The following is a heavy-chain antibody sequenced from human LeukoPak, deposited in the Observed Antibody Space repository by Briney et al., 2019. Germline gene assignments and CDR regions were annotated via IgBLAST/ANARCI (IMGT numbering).Heavy chain of an antibody. CDR2: VHYNGST. Sequence: SETLSLTCTVSGGSVRSSSYYWGCIRQPPGKGLEWIGSVHYNGSTCYNPSLGGRVIMSIDTSKNQFSLRLTSVTAADTAMYYCARDRGVPRPYYFDQWGQGTLVTVSS. D-gene: IGHD3-10*01. CDR3: ARDRGVPRPYYFDQ. V-gene: IGHV4-39*07. CDR1: GGSVRSSSYY. J-gene: IGHJ4*02.